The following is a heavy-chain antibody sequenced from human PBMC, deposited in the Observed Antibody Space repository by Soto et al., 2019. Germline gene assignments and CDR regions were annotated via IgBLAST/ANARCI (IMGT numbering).Heavy chain of an antibody. V-gene: IGHV4-61*01. CDR3: ARAWGHLYFDY. J-gene: IGHJ4*02. CDR1: GGSVSSTSYY. CDR2: IHYSGST. Sequence: PSETLSLTCTVSGGSVSSTSYYWTWIRQPPGKGLEWIGYIHYSGSTNYNHSLKSRVAMSVDTSKNHFSLKLSSVTAADTAVYYCARAWGHLYFDYWGQGALVTVSS. D-gene: IGHD3-16*01.